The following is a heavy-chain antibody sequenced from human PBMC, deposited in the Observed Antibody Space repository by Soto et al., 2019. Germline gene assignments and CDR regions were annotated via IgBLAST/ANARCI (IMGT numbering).Heavy chain of an antibody. CDR3: ARGDKDRGQAFDI. CDR2: IKQDGSEK. V-gene: IGHV3-7*01. J-gene: IGHJ3*02. D-gene: IGHD2-15*01. CDR1: GFTFSSYW. Sequence: EVQLVESGGGLVQPGGSLRLSCAASGFTFSSYWMSWVRQAPGKGLEWVANIKQDGSEKYYVDSVKGRFTISRDNAKNSLYLQMNSLRAEDTAVYYCARGDKDRGQAFDIWGQGTMVTVSS.